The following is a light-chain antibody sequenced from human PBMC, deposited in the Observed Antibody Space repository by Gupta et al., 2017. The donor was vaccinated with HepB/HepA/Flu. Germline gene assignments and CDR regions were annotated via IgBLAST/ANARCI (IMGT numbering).Light chain of an antibody. V-gene: IGLV3-25*03. CDR3: QSADSSGTYLL. CDR1: AKPRQY. Sequence: SYELPQPPSVSVSPGQTARITCSGDAKPRQYFYWYQQKPGQAPILIIYKDSQRPSGIPDRFSGATSGTTVTLTISGAQAEDEADYYCQSADSSGTYLLFGGGTRLTVL. CDR2: KDS. J-gene: IGLJ2*01.